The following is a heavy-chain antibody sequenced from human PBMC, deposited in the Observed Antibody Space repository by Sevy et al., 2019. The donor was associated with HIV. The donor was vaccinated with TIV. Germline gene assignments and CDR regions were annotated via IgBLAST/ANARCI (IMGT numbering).Heavy chain of an antibody. CDR2: ISYDGTKK. CDR3: ATGGYSSSWPIDY. J-gene: IGHJ4*02. Sequence: GGSLRLSCVASGFIFSSYAMHWVRQVPGKGLEWVAVISYDGTKKYYADSVKGRFTISRDNSKNTLCLQMNSLRAEDTAVYYCATGGYSSSWPIDYWGQGTLVTVSS. V-gene: IGHV3-30-3*01. CDR1: GFIFSSYA. D-gene: IGHD6-13*01.